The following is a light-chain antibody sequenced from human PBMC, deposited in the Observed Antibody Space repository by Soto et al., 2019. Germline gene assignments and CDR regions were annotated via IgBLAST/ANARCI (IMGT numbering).Light chain of an antibody. CDR3: CLPVYSVPYWV. J-gene: IGLJ3*02. V-gene: IGLV2-11*01. CDR2: DVT. CDR1: SSDVGDWKY. Sequence: QSALTQPRSVSGSPGQSVTISCTRTSSDVGDWKYVSWYQQHPGKAPKVMIYDVTKRPSEVPDRFSGSKSGNTASLTISGLQVEDEADYYCCLPVYSVPYWVFGGGTKLTVL.